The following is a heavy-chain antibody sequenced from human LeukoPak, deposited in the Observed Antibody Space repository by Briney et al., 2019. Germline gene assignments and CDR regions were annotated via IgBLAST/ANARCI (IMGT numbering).Heavy chain of an antibody. CDR3: AKISGFSYGEADY. Sequence: GGSLRLSCAASGFSFSSYAMSWVRQAPGKGLEWVSSISGSGGGTYYADSVKGRFTISRDNSKNTLYLQMNSLRGEDTAIYYCAKISGFSYGEADYWGQGTLVTVSS. D-gene: IGHD5-18*01. V-gene: IGHV3-23*01. CDR2: ISGSGGGT. J-gene: IGHJ4*02. CDR1: GFSFSSYA.